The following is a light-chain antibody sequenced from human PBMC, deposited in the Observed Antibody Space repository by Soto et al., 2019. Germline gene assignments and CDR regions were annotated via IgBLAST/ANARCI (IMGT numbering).Light chain of an antibody. V-gene: IGLV2-14*01. Sequence: QSALTQPASVSGSPGQSITISCSGSSGDIGGHKYVSWYQQHPGQAPKLIIYDLTNRPSGVSNRFSGSKSGNTASLTISGLQAEDEADYYCTSYTTSLYVFGSGTKLTVL. CDR3: TSYTTSLYV. CDR1: SGDIGGHKY. J-gene: IGLJ1*01. CDR2: DLT.